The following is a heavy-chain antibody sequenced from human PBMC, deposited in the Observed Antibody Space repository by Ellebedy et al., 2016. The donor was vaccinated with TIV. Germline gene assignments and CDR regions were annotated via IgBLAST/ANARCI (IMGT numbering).Heavy chain of an antibody. V-gene: IGHV4-34*01. CDR1: GGSFSGYY. CDR2: IYYSGST. D-gene: IGHD6-13*01. J-gene: IGHJ4*02. Sequence: SETLSLTCAVYGGSFSGYYWSWIRQPPGKGLEWIGSIYYSGSTYYNPSLKSRVTISVDTSKNQFSLKLSSVTAADTAVYYCARGRKRTGIAAAGPRGPLDYWGQGTLVTVSS. CDR3: ARGRKRTGIAAAGPRGPLDY.